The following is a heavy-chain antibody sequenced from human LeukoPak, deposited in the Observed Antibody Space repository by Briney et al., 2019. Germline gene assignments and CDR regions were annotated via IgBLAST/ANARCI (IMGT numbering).Heavy chain of an antibody. D-gene: IGHD3-3*01. CDR1: GFTFSSYA. CDR3: ATETFGVVIKYYFDY. J-gene: IGHJ4*02. CDR2: ISYDGSNK. V-gene: IGHV3-30-3*01. Sequence: PGRSLRLSCAASGFTFSSYAMHWVRQAPGKGLEWVAVISYDGSNKYYADSVKGRFTISRDNSKNTLYLQMSSLRAEDTAVYYCATETFGVVIKYYFDYWGQGTLVTVSS.